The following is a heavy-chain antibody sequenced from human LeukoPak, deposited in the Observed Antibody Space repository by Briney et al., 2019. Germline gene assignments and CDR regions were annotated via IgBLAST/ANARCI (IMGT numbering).Heavy chain of an antibody. Sequence: VEALILPCNCSGYTLTPYWIGWMRHPPRPGLECVGIIFPRGSDVRYSPSFQGQVTISADKSTNTSYLHWGSLKASDSAMYYCVRSLPGTLLRGYGMDGWGPGTTVTVS. CDR1: GYTLTPYW. J-gene: IGHJ6*02. CDR3: VRSLPGTLLRGYGMDG. D-gene: IGHD3-10*01. V-gene: IGHV5-51*01. CDR2: IFPRGSDV.